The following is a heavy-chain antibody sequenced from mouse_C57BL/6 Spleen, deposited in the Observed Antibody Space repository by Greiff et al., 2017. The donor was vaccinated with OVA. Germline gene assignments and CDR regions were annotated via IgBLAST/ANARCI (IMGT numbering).Heavy chain of an antibody. CDR1: GYTFTSYW. V-gene: IGHV1-59*01. CDR3: ASPSNWDENWFAY. Sequence: QVQLKQPGAELVRPGTSVKLSCKASGYTFTSYWMHWVKQRPGQGLEWIGVIDPSDSYTNYNQKFKGKATLTVDTSSSTAYMQLSSLTSEDSAVYYCASPSNWDENWFAYWGQGTLVTVSA. J-gene: IGHJ3*01. D-gene: IGHD4-1*01. CDR2: IDPSDSYT.